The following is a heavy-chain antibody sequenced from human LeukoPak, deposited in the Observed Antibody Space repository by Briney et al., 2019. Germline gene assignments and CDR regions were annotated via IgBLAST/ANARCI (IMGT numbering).Heavy chain of an antibody. CDR2: ISAYNGNT. J-gene: IGHJ4*02. D-gene: IGHD3-22*01. V-gene: IGHV1-18*01. Sequence: ASVEVSCKASGYTFTSYGISWVRQAPGQGLEWMGWISAYNGNTNYAQKLQGRVTMTTDTSTSTAYMELRSLRSDDTAVYYCARPYYDSSAPPYDYWGQGTLVTVSS. CDR3: ARPYYDSSAPPYDY. CDR1: GYTFTSYG.